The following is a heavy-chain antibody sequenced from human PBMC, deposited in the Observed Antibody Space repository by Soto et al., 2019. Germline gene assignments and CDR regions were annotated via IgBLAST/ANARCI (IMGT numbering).Heavy chain of an antibody. Sequence: ASVKVSCKASGYTFTSYVISWVLQAPGQGLEWMGWISAYNGNTNYAQKLQGRVTMTTDTSTSTAYMELRSLTSDDTAVYYCARENLHYYYYGMDVWGQGTTVTVSS. V-gene: IGHV1-18*01. CDR2: ISAYNGNT. CDR3: ARENLHYYYYGMDV. J-gene: IGHJ6*02. CDR1: GYTFTSYV.